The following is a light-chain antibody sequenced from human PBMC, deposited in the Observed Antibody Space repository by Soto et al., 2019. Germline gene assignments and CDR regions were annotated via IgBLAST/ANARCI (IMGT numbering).Light chain of an antibody. J-gene: IGKJ5*01. CDR3: QQYGSSIT. CDR2: GAS. Sequence: EIVMTQSPATLSVSPGERATLSCRASQSVSSNLAWYQQRPGQAPRLLIYGASTRATGIPARFSGSGSGTEFTLTISGLQSEDFAVYYCQQYGSSITFGQGTRLEIK. V-gene: IGKV3-15*01. CDR1: QSVSSN.